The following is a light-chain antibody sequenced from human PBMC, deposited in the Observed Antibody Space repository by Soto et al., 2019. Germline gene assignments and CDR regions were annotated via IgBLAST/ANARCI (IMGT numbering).Light chain of an antibody. Sequence: EIVLTQSPGTLSLSPGERATLSCRASQSVSSSYLAWYQKKPGQAPRLLIYGASSRATGIPVRFSGSGSGTDFTLTISRLEPEDFAVYYCQQSGSSPLYTFGQGTKLEIK. V-gene: IGKV3-20*01. CDR2: GAS. CDR1: QSVSSSY. J-gene: IGKJ2*01. CDR3: QQSGSSPLYT.